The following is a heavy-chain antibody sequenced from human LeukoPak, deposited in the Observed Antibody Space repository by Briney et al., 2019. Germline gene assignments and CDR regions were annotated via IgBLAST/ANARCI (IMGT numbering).Heavy chain of an antibody. CDR1: GYTFTSYG. Sequence: GASVKVSCKASGYTFTSYGISWVRQAPGQGLEWTGWISAYNGNTNYAQNLQGRVTMTTETSTSTAYMDLRSLRSDDTAVYYCARPLYYDSTGYHQYYFDHWGQGTLVTVSS. CDR2: ISAYNGNT. D-gene: IGHD3-22*01. V-gene: IGHV1-18*01. CDR3: ARPLYYDSTGYHQYYFDH. J-gene: IGHJ4*02.